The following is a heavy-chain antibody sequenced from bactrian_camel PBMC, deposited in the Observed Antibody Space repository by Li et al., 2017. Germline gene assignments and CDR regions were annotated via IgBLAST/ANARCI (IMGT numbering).Heavy chain of an antibody. J-gene: IGHJ4*01. D-gene: IGHD5*01. CDR1: EFTSSSYC. CDR3: AAVEPMTWTLRKVDYADTWWRWEAYSY. CDR2: SYTGGGST. V-gene: IGHV3S1*01. Sequence: HVQLVESGGGSVQTGGSLRLSCRVSEFTSSSYCMGWFRQAPGKEREGVAASYTGGGSTYYADSVKGRFTISQVNAKNTLYLQMNSLKPEDTAMYYCAAVEPMTWTLRKVDYADTWWRWEAYSYRGQGTQVTVS.